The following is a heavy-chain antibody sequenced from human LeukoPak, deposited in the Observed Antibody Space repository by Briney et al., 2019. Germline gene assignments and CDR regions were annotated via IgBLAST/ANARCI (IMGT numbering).Heavy chain of an antibody. CDR3: ARGSHIRYCSSTSCYSYNWFDP. V-gene: IGHV4-59*01. Sequence: SETLSLTCTVSGGSISSYYWSWIRQPPGKGLEWIGYIYYSGGTNYNPSLKSRVTISVDTSKNQFSLKLSSVTAADTAVYYCARGSHIRYCSSTSCYSYNWFDPWGQGTLVTVSS. D-gene: IGHD2-2*01. CDR2: IYYSGGT. CDR1: GGSISSYY. J-gene: IGHJ5*02.